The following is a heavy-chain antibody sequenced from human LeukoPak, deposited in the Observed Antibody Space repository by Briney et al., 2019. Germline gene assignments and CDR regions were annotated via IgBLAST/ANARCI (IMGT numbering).Heavy chain of an antibody. CDR1: GGSISSYY. D-gene: IGHD1-1*01. CDR3: AREQGTGTSSRYFDY. V-gene: IGHV4-59*12. Sequence: SETLSLTCTVSGGSISSYYWSWIRQPPGKGLEWIGYIYYSGSTNYNPSLKSRVTISVDTSKNQFSLKLNSVTAADTAVYYCAREQGTGTSSRYFDYWGQGTLVTVSS. CDR2: IYYSGST. J-gene: IGHJ4*02.